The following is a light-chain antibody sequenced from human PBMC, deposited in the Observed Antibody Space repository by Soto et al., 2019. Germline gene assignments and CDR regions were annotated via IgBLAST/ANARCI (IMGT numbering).Light chain of an antibody. CDR1: SSNIGSNP. V-gene: IGLV1-44*01. Sequence: QSVLTQPPSASGTPGLRVTFSCSGSSSNIGSNPVSWYQVLPGTAPKLLIYDNERPSGVPDRFSGSKSGTSASLAISGLQTDDEADYYCAAWDASLNGVVFGGGTKLTVL. CDR3: AAWDASLNGVV. CDR2: DN. J-gene: IGLJ2*01.